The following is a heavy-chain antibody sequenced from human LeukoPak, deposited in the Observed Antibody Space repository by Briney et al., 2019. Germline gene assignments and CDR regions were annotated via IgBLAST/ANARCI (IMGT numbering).Heavy chain of an antibody. D-gene: IGHD2-2*01. J-gene: IGHJ4*02. V-gene: IGHV1-46*03. CDR3: ARGAARPYIVVVPAAEDY. Sequence: ASVKVSCKASGYTFTSYYMHWVRQAPGQGLEWMGIINPSGGSTSYAQKFQGRVTMTRDTSTSTVYMELSSLRSEDTAVYCCARGAARPYIVVVPAAEDYWGQGTLVTVSS. CDR1: GYTFTSYY. CDR2: INPSGGST.